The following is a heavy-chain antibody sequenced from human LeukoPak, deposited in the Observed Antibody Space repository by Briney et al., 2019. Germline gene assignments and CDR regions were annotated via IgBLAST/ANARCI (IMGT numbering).Heavy chain of an antibody. J-gene: IGHJ4*02. Sequence: GGSLRLSCAASGFTFSSYWMSWVRQAPGKGLEWVANIKQDGSEKYYVDSVKGRFTISRDNAKNSLYLQMNSLRAEDTAVYYCARDEPRYSSGWYGGDPLHWGQGTLVTVSS. CDR2: IKQDGSEK. D-gene: IGHD6-19*01. CDR1: GFTFSSYW. CDR3: ARDEPRYSSGWYGGDPLH. V-gene: IGHV3-7*01.